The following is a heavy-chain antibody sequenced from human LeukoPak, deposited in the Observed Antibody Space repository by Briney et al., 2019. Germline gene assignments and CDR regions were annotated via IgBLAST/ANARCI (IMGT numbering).Heavy chain of an antibody. CDR2: LNPQGSGT. D-gene: IGHD6-19*01. CDR1: GFTFSSYW. CDR3: ARARWSSTGWFLGY. J-gene: IGHJ4*02. Sequence: GSLRLSCAASGFTFSSYWMHWVRQAPGKGLVLVSRLNPQGSGTSYTDSVKGRFTISRDNAKDALHLQMDNLRAEDTAVYYCARARWSSTGWFLGYWGQGTLVTVSS. V-gene: IGHV3-74*01.